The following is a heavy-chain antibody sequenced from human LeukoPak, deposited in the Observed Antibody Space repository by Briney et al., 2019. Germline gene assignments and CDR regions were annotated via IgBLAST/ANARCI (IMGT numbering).Heavy chain of an antibody. J-gene: IGHJ4*02. D-gene: IGHD3-10*01. CDR1: GFTFISYW. CDR2: INSDGSTT. CDR3: ARDYGSGSYRSYLDY. Sequence: PGGSLRLSCAASGFTFISYWMHWVRQAPGKGLVWVSRINSDGSTTSYAASVKGRFTISRDTAKNTLYLQMNSLRAEDTAVYYCARDYGSGSYRSYLDYWGQGTLVTVSS. V-gene: IGHV3-74*01.